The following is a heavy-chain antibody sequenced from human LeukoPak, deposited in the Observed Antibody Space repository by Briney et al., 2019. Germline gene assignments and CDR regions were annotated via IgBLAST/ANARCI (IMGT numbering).Heavy chain of an antibody. CDR3: ARACRDGYPYYFDY. CDR1: GGSISSYY. CDR2: IYYSGST. J-gene: IGHJ4*02. Sequence: SETLSLTCTVSGGSISSYYWSWIRQPPGKGLEWIGYIYYSGSTNYNPSPKSRVTISVDTSKNQFSLKLSSVTAADTAVYYCARACRDGYPYYFDYWGQGTLVTVSS. V-gene: IGHV4-59*01. D-gene: IGHD5-24*01.